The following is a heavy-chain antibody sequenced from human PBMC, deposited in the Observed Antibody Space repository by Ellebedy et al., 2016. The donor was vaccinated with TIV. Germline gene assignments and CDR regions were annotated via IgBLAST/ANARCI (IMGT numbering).Heavy chain of an antibody. CDR2: INHSGST. Sequence: MPSETLSLTCAVYGGSFSGYYWSWIRQPPGKGLEWIGEINHSGSTNYNPSLKSRVTISVDTSKNQFSLKLSSVTAADTAVYYCARGSLKCSSTSCYANHSSFDYWGQGTLVTVSS. V-gene: IGHV4-34*01. CDR1: GGSFSGYY. J-gene: IGHJ4*02. CDR3: ARGSLKCSSTSCYANHSSFDY. D-gene: IGHD2-2*01.